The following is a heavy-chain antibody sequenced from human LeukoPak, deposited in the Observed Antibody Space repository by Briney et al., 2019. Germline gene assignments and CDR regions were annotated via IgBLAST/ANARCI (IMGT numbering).Heavy chain of an antibody. Sequence: SVKVSCKASGGTFSSYAISWVRQAPGQGLEWMGGIIPIFGTANYAQKFQGRVTITADESTSTANMELSSLRSEDTAVYYCARMEAGIAAAGYFDYWGQGTLVTVSS. CDR2: IIPIFGTA. CDR1: GGTFSSYA. CDR3: ARMEAGIAAAGYFDY. V-gene: IGHV1-69*13. D-gene: IGHD6-13*01. J-gene: IGHJ4*02.